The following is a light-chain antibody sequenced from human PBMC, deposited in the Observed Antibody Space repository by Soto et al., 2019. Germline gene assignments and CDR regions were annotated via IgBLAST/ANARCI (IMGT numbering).Light chain of an antibody. CDR3: QSYDSSLSGYVV. CDR2: GNS. Sequence: SVLTQPHSVYWAPGQRVHIACTGSSSNIGAGYDVHWYQQLPGTAPKLIIYGNSNRPSGVPDRFSGSKSGTSASLAITGLHAEYEADYYCQSYDSSLSGYVVFGGGTKLTVL. V-gene: IGLV1-40*01. J-gene: IGLJ2*01. CDR1: SSNIGAGYD.